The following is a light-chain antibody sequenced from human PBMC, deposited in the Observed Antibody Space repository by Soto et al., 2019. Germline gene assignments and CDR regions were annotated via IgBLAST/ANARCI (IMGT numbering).Light chain of an antibody. V-gene: IGKV1-39*01. CDR3: QQSYSTPRT. Sequence: DIQMTQSPSSLSAFVGDSVTFTCRASQGISNYLAWYHQKPGKAPKVLIYAASTLQSGVPSRFSGSGSGTDFTLTISSLQPEDFATYYCQQSYSTPRTFGQGTKVDIK. J-gene: IGKJ1*01. CDR2: AAS. CDR1: QGISNY.